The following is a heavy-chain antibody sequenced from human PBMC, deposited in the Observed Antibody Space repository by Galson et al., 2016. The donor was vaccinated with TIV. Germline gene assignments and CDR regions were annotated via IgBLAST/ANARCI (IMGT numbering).Heavy chain of an antibody. CDR2: ISFDRSDK. V-gene: IGHV3-33*05. Sequence: SLRLSCAASGFTFSSYDMHWVRQAPGKGLEWVAIISFDRSDKYYGDSVKGRFTISRDNSKNTLYLQMNSLTAEDTAVYYCATTGGTDWNYFDNWGQGTLVTVSS. CDR1: GFTFSSYD. CDR3: ATTGGTDWNYFDN. J-gene: IGHJ4*02. D-gene: IGHD1/OR15-1a*01.